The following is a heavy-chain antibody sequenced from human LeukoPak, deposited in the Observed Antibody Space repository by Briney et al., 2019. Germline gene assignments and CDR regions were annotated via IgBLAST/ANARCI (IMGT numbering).Heavy chain of an antibody. Sequence: GGSLRLSCVASGFTFSSYEMNWVRQAPGKGLEWLSYIGSSDSTTHYADSVKGRFTISRDNAKNSLYLQMNSLRADDTAVYYCARDKRGATVVTLYSYYYMDVRGKGTTVTISS. CDR1: GFTFSSYE. CDR3: ARDKRGATVVTLYSYYYMDV. J-gene: IGHJ6*03. V-gene: IGHV3-48*03. D-gene: IGHD4-23*01. CDR2: IGSSDSTT.